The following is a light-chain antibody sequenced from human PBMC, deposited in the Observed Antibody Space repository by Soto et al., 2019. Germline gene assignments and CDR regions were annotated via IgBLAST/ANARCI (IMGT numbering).Light chain of an antibody. Sequence: QSALTQPASVSGSPGQSITISCTGTSSDVGSYNLVSWYQQHPGKAPKLMIYEGSKRPSGVSNRFSGSKSGNTASLTISGLQAEDEDDYSCCSYAGSSTYVFGTGTKLTVL. J-gene: IGLJ1*01. CDR1: SSDVGSYNL. V-gene: IGLV2-23*01. CDR2: EGS. CDR3: CSYAGSSTYV.